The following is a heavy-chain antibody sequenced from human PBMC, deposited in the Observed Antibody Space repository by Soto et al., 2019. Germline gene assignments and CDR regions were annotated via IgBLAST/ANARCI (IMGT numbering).Heavy chain of an antibody. D-gene: IGHD5-12*01. CDR1: GFTFSSYG. J-gene: IGHJ4*02. CDR3: AREDSGYLTYYFDY. V-gene: IGHV3-33*01. Sequence: PWGSLRLSCAASGFTFSSYGMHWVRQAPGKGLEWVAVIWYDGSNKYYADSVKGRFTISRDNPKNTLYLQMNSLRAEDTAVYYCAREDSGYLTYYFDYWGQGTLVNVSS. CDR2: IWYDGSNK.